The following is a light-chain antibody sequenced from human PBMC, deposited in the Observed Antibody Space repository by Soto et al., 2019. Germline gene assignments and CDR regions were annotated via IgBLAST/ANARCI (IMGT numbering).Light chain of an antibody. CDR2: GAS. CDR3: QQSGFSPPT. J-gene: IGKJ1*01. Sequence: EIVMTQSPATLSVSPGERATVSCSSSQSVSSSYLAWYQQKPGQAPRLLIYGASSRATGIPDRFSGSGSGTEFTLTISSLQSEDFAVYYCQQSGFSPPTFGQGTKVDIK. V-gene: IGKV3-20*01. CDR1: QSVSSSY.